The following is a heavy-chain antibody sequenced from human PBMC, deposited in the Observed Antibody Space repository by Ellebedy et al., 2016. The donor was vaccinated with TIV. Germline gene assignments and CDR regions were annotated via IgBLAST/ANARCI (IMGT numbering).Heavy chain of an antibody. CDR3: ARAKVQPGRVVIEMRPRLFDY. V-gene: IGHV2-5*02. Sequence: SGPTLVKPTQTLTLTCTFSGFSLSSSEVGVGWIRQPPGKALEWLALVYWDGAEHYCSSLKNRLTITTDTPKTQVVLTMTSMDPVDTATYYCARAKVQPGRVVIEMRPRLFDYWGQGTLVTVSS. CDR2: VYWDGAE. J-gene: IGHJ4*02. CDR1: GFSLSSSEVG. D-gene: IGHD3-3*01.